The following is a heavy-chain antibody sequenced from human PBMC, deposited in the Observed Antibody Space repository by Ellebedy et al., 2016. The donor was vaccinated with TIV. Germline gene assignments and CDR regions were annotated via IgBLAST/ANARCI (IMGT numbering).Heavy chain of an antibody. CDR1: GYTFTSYD. V-gene: IGHV1-8*01. Sequence: ASVKVSXXASGYTFTSYDINWVRQATGQGLEWVGWMNPNSGRTGYAQKFQGRVTMTRGTSISTAYMELSSLRSEDTAVYYCARRDLRSGCLGYWGQGTLVTVSS. J-gene: IGHJ4*02. D-gene: IGHD6-19*01. CDR3: ARRDLRSGCLGY. CDR2: MNPNSGRT.